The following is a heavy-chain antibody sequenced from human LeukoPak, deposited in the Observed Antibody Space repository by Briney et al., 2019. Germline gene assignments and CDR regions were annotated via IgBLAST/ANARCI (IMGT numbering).Heavy chain of an antibody. CDR1: GGSVSSGSYY. CDR2: IYYSGST. J-gene: IGHJ6*02. D-gene: IGHD2-2*01. CDR3: ARDVGDCSSTSCSRYYYYGMDV. Sequence: SETLSLTCTVSGGSVSSGSYYWSWIRQPPGKGLEWIGYIYYSGSTNYNPSLKSRVTTSVDTSKNQFSLKLSSVAAADTAVYYCARDVGDCSSTSCSRYYYYGMDVWGQGTTVTVSS. V-gene: IGHV4-61*01.